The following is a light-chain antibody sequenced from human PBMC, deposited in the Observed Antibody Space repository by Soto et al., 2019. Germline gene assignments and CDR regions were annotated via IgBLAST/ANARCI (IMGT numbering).Light chain of an antibody. CDR1: QSVGIY. CDR2: DAS. CDR3: QQRSKWPPS. Sequence: EILLTQSPATLSLSPGEGATLSCRASQSVGIYLAWYQQKPGQAPSLLIYDASKRATGIPARFSGSGSGTDFTLTISGLVPEDFAIYYCQQRSKWPPSFGHGTKVDIK. V-gene: IGKV3-11*01. J-gene: IGKJ1*01.